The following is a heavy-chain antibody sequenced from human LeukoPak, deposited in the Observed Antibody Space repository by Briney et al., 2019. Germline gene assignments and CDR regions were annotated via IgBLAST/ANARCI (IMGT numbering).Heavy chain of an antibody. V-gene: IGHV1-8*01. CDR1: GYTFTSYG. J-gene: IGHJ6*02. D-gene: IGHD3-3*01. CDR3: ARVNILRFLEWLRFDYYYYYGMDV. CDR2: MNPNSGNT. Sequence: ASVKVSCKASGYTFTSYGINWVRQATGQGLEWMGWMNPNSGNTGYAQKFQGRVTMTRNTSISTAYMELSSLRSEDTAVYYCARVNILRFLEWLRFDYYYYYGMDVWGQGTTVTVSS.